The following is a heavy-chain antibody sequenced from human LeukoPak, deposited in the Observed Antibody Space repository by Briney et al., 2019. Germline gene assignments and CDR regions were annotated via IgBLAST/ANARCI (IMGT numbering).Heavy chain of an antibody. CDR1: GFTFSSYA. J-gene: IGHJ6*03. Sequence: GGSLRLSCAASGFTFSSYAMHWVRQAPGEGLEWVAVISYDGSNKYYADSVKGRFTISRDNSKNTLYLQMNSLRAEDTAVYYCAREYCSSTSCYHSYYYYYYMDVWGKGTTVTISS. CDR3: AREYCSSTSCYHSYYYYYYMDV. D-gene: IGHD2-2*01. CDR2: ISYDGSNK. V-gene: IGHV3-30*04.